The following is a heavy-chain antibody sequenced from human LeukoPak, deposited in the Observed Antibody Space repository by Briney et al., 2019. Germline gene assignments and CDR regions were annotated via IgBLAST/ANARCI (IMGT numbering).Heavy chain of an antibody. Sequence: GGTLRLSCAASGFTFSSYWMSWVRQAPGKGLEWVANIKQDGSEKYYVDSVKGRFTISRDNAKNSLYLQMNSLRAEDTAVYYCASRGIGVADPSDAFYIWGQGTMVTVSS. CDR3: ASRGIGVADPSDAFYI. D-gene: IGHD6-19*01. CDR2: IKQDGSEK. J-gene: IGHJ3*02. CDR1: GFTFSSYW. V-gene: IGHV3-7*01.